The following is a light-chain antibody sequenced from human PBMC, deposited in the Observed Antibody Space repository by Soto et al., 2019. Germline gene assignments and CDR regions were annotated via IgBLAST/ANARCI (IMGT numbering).Light chain of an antibody. J-gene: IGLJ2*01. Sequence: QSVLTQPPSASGTPGQSVTVSCSGGSSNIGNNPVNWYQQLPGAGPKLLIYRDDQRPSGVPERFSGSKSDASASLAISGLQSEDEADYFCATWDDGLGAPLFGGGTKLTVL. V-gene: IGLV1-44*01. CDR3: ATWDDGLGAPL. CDR2: RDD. CDR1: SSNIGNNP.